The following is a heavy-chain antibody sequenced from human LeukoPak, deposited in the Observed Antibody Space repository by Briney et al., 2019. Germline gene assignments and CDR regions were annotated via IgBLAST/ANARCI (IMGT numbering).Heavy chain of an antibody. Sequence: GASVKVSCKGSGYTFTGYYMHWVRQAPGQGLEWMGWINPNSGGTNYAQKFQGRVTMTRDTSISTAYMELSRLRSDDTAVYYCARPTYSSSWYFVDYWGQGTLVTVTS. CDR1: GYTFTGYY. D-gene: IGHD6-13*01. CDR2: INPNSGGT. CDR3: ARPTYSSSWYFVDY. J-gene: IGHJ4*02. V-gene: IGHV1-2*02.